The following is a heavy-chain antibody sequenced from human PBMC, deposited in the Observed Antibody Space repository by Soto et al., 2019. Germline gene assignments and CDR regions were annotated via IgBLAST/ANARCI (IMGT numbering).Heavy chain of an antibody. Sequence: PSETLSLTCTVSGGSINSYYWSWIRQPPGKGLEWIGYIYYSGSTNYSPSLKSRVTISVDTSKNQFSLKLSSVTAADTAVYYCVRAIAVAGPFDYWGQGTLVTVSS. CDR1: GGSINSYY. CDR2: IYYSGST. J-gene: IGHJ4*02. V-gene: IGHV4-59*08. D-gene: IGHD6-19*01. CDR3: VRAIAVAGPFDY.